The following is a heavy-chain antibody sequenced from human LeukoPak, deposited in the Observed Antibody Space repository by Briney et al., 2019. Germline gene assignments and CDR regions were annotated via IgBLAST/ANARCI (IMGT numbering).Heavy chain of an antibody. J-gene: IGHJ4*02. CDR3: ARDSDDYGDF. V-gene: IGHV4-39*07. CDR2: IYHSGST. CDR1: GGSISSGSYY. Sequence: SETLSLTCTVSGGSISSGSYYWSWIRQPAGKGLEWIGSIYHSGSTYYNPSLKSRVTISVDTSKNQFSLKLSSVTAADTAVYYCARDSDDYGDFWGQGTLVTVSS.